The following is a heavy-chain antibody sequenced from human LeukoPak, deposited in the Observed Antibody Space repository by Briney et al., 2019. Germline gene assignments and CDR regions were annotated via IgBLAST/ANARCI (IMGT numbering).Heavy chain of an antibody. V-gene: IGHV4-34*01. CDR3: ARAADYITIFGVVSYRNWFDP. J-gene: IGHJ5*02. CDR1: GGSFSGYY. Sequence: SETLSLTCAVYGGSFSGYYWSWIRQPPGKGLEWIGEINHSGSTNYNPSLKSRVTISVDTSKNQFSLKLSSVTAADTAVYYCARAADYITIFGVVSYRNWFDPWGQGTLATVSS. D-gene: IGHD3-3*01. CDR2: INHSGST.